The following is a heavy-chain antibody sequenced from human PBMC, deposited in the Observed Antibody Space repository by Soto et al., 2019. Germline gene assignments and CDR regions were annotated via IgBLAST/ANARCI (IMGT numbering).Heavy chain of an antibody. D-gene: IGHD3-16*02. CDR1: GFTFSSYW. CDR3: ARSVYRYYYMDV. V-gene: IGHV3-74*01. J-gene: IGHJ6*03. CDR2: INSDGSST. Sequence: GGSLRLSCAASGFTFSSYWMHWVRQAPGKGLVWVSRINSDGSSTSYADSVKGRFTISRDNAKNTLYLQMNSLRAEDTAVYYCARSVYRYYYMDVWGKGTTVTVSS.